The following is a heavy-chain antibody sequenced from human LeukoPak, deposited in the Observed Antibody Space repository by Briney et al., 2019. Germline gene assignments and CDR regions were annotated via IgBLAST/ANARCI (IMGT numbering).Heavy chain of an antibody. D-gene: IGHD2-2*02. Sequence: PSETLSLTCTVSGGSISSYYWSWTRQPPGKGLEWIGYIYYSGSTNYNPSLKSRVTISVDTSKNQFSLKLSSVTAADTAVYYCARHIVVVPAAIGGAWFDPWGQGTLVTVSS. J-gene: IGHJ5*02. CDR1: GGSISSYY. CDR3: ARHIVVVPAAIGGAWFDP. CDR2: IYYSGST. V-gene: IGHV4-59*08.